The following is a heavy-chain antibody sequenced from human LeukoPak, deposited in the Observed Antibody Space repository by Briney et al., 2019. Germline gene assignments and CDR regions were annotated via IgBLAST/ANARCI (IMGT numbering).Heavy chain of an antibody. V-gene: IGHV3-30*18. Sequence: GGSLRLSCAVSGFTFSTYGMHWVRQAPGKGLEWVAVILYDGSNRQYADSVKGRFTISRDNSKNTLHLQMNSLRAGDTAVYYCAKSSYYDSSGFYREYYFDYWGQGTLVPVSS. CDR1: GFTFSTYG. J-gene: IGHJ4*02. D-gene: IGHD3-22*01. CDR2: ILYDGSNR. CDR3: AKSSYYDSSGFYREYYFDY.